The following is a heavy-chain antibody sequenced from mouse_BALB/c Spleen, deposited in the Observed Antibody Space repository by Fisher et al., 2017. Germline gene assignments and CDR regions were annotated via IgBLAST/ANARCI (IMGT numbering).Heavy chain of an antibody. J-gene: IGHJ4*01. Sequence: KFKGKATLTVDKSSSTAHMELLSLTSEDSAVYYCGRREDGYYEYYAMDYWGQGTSVTVSS. CDR3: GRREDGYYEYYAMDY. V-gene: IGHV1-20*01. D-gene: IGHD2-3*01.